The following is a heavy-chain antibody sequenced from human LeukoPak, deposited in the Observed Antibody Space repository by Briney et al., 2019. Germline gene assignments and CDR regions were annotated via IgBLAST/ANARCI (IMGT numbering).Heavy chain of an antibody. Sequence: ASVKVSCKASGYTFTDDYVHWVRQAPGQGLEWMGWINPNSGGTNYAQKFQGRVTMTTDTFTSTAYMDLRSLRSDDTAVYYCARKLYDSSRYGQTYYFDNWGQGTLVTVSS. V-gene: IGHV1-2*02. D-gene: IGHD3-22*01. CDR3: ARKLYDSSRYGQTYYFDN. J-gene: IGHJ4*02. CDR2: INPNSGGT. CDR1: GYTFTDDY.